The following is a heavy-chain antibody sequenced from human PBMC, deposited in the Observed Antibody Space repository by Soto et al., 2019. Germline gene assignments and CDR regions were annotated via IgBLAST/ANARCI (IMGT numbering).Heavy chain of an antibody. CDR1: GFTFSGYA. Sequence: GGSLRLSCVASGFTFSGYAMSWVRQAPGKGLEWVSAISGSGGSTYYADSVKGRFTISRDNSKNTLYLQMNSLRAEDTAVYYCAKDIEGIAAAGSRDYFDYWGQGTLVTVSS. CDR2: ISGSGGST. D-gene: IGHD6-13*01. J-gene: IGHJ4*02. V-gene: IGHV3-23*01. CDR3: AKDIEGIAAAGSRDYFDY.